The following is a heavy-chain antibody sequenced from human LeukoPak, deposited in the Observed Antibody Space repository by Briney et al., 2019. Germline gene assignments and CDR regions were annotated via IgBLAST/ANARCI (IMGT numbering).Heavy chain of an antibody. CDR2: INHSGST. D-gene: IGHD3-10*01. J-gene: IGHJ4*02. CDR1: GGSFSGYY. V-gene: IGHV4-34*01. CDR3: ARGGYYYGSGSYYRPPNFDY. Sequence: SETLSLTCAVYGGSFSGYYWSWIRQPPGKGLEWMGEINHSGSTNYNPSPKSGVTILVSTSNYQFSLKLSSVTAADKAVYYCARGGYYYGSGSYYRPPNFDYWGQGTLVTVSS.